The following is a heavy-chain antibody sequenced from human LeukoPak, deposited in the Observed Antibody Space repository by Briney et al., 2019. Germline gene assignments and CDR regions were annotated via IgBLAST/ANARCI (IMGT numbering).Heavy chain of an antibody. CDR2: IYTSGNT. Sequence: PSETLSLTCTVSDGSISSYYWSWIRQPAGKGLEWIGRIYTSGNTNYNPSLKSRVTMSIDTSKNQFSLKLSSVTAADTAVYYCARDPPGATRAQSYYFDYWGQGTLVTVSS. J-gene: IGHJ4*02. V-gene: IGHV4-4*07. D-gene: IGHD1-26*01. CDR1: DGSISSYY. CDR3: ARDPPGATRAQSYYFDY.